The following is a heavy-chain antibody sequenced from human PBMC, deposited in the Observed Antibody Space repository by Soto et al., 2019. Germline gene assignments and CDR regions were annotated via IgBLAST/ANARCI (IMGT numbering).Heavy chain of an antibody. V-gene: IGHV3-21*01. CDR3: ARDFNDYGDYVLKFFDY. J-gene: IGHJ4*02. D-gene: IGHD4-17*01. CDR1: GFTFSSYS. CDR2: ISSSSSYI. Sequence: GGSLRLSCAASGFTFSSYSMNWVRQAPGKGLEWVSSISSSSSYIYYADSVKGRFTISRDNAKNSLYLQMNSLRAEDTAVYYCARDFNDYGDYVLKFFDYWGQGTLVTVSS.